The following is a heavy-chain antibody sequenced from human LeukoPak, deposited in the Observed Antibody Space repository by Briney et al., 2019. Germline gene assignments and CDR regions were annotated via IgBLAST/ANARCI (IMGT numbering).Heavy chain of an antibody. CDR1: GVTVSSSY. D-gene: IGHD2/OR15-2a*01. J-gene: IGHJ4*02. V-gene: IGHV3-53*01. CDR3: ARGGFYHAKPFDY. Sequence: RGSLRLSCAASGVTVSSSYMSWVRQAPGKGLEWVSVIYAGSSTYYADSVKGRFTISRDSSKNTLYLQMNSLRADDTAVYYCARGGFYHAKPFDYWGQGTLVTVSS. CDR2: IYAGSST.